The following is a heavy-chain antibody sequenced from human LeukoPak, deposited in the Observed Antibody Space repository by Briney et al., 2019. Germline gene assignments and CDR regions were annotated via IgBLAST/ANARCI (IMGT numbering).Heavy chain of an antibody. J-gene: IGHJ4*02. CDR2: VSISGYST. Sequence: GGSLRLSCAASGFTFSNFPMSWVRQAPGKELEWVSAVSISGYSTYYKDSVEGRFTVSRDNSKKTLFLEMNSLRVEDTAVYYCARGTRWFPDYFDYWGQGTLVTVSS. CDR3: ARGTRWFPDYFDY. D-gene: IGHD3-10*01. V-gene: IGHV3-23*01. CDR1: GFTFSNFP.